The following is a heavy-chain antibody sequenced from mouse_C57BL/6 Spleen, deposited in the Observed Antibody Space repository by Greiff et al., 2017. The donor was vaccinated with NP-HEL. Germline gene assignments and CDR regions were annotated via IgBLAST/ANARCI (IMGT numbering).Heavy chain of an antibody. D-gene: IGHD1-1*01. CDR1: GYTFTSYW. CDR2: IDPSDSYT. V-gene: IGHV1-59*01. J-gene: IGHJ4*01. Sequence: QVQLQQPGAELVRPGTSVKLSCKASGYTFTSYWMHWVKQRPGQGLEWIGVIDPSDSYTNYNQKFKGKATLTVDTSSSTAYLQLSSLTSEDSAVYYCAPSIITTVVDARDYWGQGTSVTGSS. CDR3: APSIITTVVDARDY.